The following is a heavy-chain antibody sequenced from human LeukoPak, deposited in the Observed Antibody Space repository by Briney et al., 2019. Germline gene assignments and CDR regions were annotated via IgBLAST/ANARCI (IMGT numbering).Heavy chain of an antibody. D-gene: IGHD2/OR15-2a*01. J-gene: IGHJ4*02. V-gene: IGHV3-23*01. CDR2: ISGSGGST. CDR1: GFTFSSYA. CDR3: AKGERQPIVHFDY. Sequence: GGSLRLSCAASGFTFSSYAMSWVRQAPGKGLEWVSTISGSGGSTYYADSVKGRFTISRDNSKNTLYLQMNSLRAEDTAVYYCAKGERQPIVHFDYWGQGTLVTVSS.